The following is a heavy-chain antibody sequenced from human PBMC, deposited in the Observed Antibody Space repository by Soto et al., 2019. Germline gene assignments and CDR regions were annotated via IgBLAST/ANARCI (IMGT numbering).Heavy chain of an antibody. Sequence: PGGSLRLSCAASGFTFSTYAMSWVRQAPGKGLEWVSTIDNSGGITYYADSVKGRFTISRDNSKNTLYLQMNSLRAEDTAVYYCAKGGYNYGFLFDYWGQGALVTVS. CDR1: GFTFSTYA. CDR2: IDNSGGIT. V-gene: IGHV3-23*05. CDR3: AKGGYNYGFLFDY. J-gene: IGHJ4*02. D-gene: IGHD5-18*01.